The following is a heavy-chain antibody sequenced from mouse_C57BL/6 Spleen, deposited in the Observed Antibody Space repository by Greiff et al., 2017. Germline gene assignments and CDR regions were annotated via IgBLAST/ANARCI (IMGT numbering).Heavy chain of an antibody. D-gene: IGHD1-1*01. Sequence: QVQLKESGAELVRPGASVKLSCKASGYTFTDYYINWVKQRPGQGLEWIARIYPGSGNTYYNEKFKGKATLTAEKSSSTAYMQLSSLTSEDSAVYFCAREAHYYGSPYWYFDVWGTGTTVTVSS. CDR2: IYPGSGNT. CDR3: AREAHYYGSPYWYFDV. V-gene: IGHV1-76*01. CDR1: GYTFTDYY. J-gene: IGHJ1*03.